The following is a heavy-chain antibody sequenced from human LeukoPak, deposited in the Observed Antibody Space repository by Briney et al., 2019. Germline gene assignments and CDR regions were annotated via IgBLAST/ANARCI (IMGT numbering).Heavy chain of an antibody. J-gene: IGHJ3*02. CDR2: INWNGGST. CDR1: GFTFDDYG. CDR3: ARGRSGSYMYSSLYAFDI. V-gene: IGHV3-20*04. Sequence: GGSLRLSCAASGFTFDDYGMNWVRQGPGKGLEWVSGINWNGGSTGYADSVKGRFTISRDNAKNSLYLQMNSLRAEDAALYYCARGRSGSYMYSSLYAFDIWGQGTMVTVSS. D-gene: IGHD1-26*01.